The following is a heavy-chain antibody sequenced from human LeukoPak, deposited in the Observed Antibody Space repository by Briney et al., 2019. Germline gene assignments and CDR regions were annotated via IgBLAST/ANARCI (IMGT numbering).Heavy chain of an antibody. J-gene: IGHJ5*02. CDR1: GGSISGYY. V-gene: IGHV4-59*08. Sequence: SETLSLTCTVSGGSISGYYWSWIRQPPGKGLEWIGYISYSGSTIYNPSLESRVTISVDTSKNQFSLKVNSVTAADTAVYYCARHEGDFYGDYELNWFDPWGQGTLVTVSS. D-gene: IGHD4-17*01. CDR2: ISYSGST. CDR3: ARHEGDFYGDYELNWFDP.